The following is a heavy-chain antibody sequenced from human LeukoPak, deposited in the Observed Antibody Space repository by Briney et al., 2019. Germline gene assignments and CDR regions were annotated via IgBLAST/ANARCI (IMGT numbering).Heavy chain of an antibody. CDR3: AKDSYGSGSNYFDY. CDR1: GFTFSTYG. D-gene: IGHD3-10*01. V-gene: IGHV3-30*18. J-gene: IGHJ4*02. CDR2: ISHDGSNQ. Sequence: PGRSLRLSCAASGFTFSTYGMHWVRQAPGKGLEWVAVISHDGSNQYYADSVKGRFTISRDDSKNTLYLQMNSLRAEDTAVYYCAKDSYGSGSNYFDYWGQGTLVTVSS.